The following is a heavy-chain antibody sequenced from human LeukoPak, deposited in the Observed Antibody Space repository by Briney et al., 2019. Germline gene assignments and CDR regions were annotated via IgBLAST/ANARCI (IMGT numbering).Heavy chain of an antibody. CDR3: ARYLRKLYGRGGDYYFYMDV. J-gene: IGHJ6*03. V-gene: IGHV3-20*04. CDR2: INWNGGGA. CDR1: GFTFDAYG. Sequence: GGSLRLSCAASGFTFDAYGMSWVRQVPGKGLGWVSGINWNGGGAGYADSVKGRFTISRDNAKNPLYLQMNSLKAEDTALFYCARYLRKLYGRGGDYYFYMDVWGKGTTVTVSS. D-gene: IGHD4-17*01.